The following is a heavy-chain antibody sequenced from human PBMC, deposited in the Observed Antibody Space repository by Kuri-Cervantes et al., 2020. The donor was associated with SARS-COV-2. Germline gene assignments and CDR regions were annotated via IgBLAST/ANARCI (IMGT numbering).Heavy chain of an antibody. CDR3: ARDRYGDFYYYYGMDV. V-gene: IGHV3-23*01. CDR1: GFTFSSYA. J-gene: IGHJ6*02. D-gene: IGHD4-17*01. Sequence: GESLKISCAASGFTFSSYAMSWVRQAPGKGLEWVSAISGSGGSTYYADSVKGRFTISRDNAKNSVYLQMNNLRAEDTAVYYCARDRYGDFYYYYGMDVWGPGTTVTVSS. CDR2: ISGSGGST.